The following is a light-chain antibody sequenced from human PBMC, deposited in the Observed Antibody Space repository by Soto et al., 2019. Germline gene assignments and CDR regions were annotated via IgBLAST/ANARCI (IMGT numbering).Light chain of an antibody. CDR1: QDIGND. Sequence: AIQMTQSPSSLSASVGDRVTITCRATQDIGNDLGWYQQKPGKAPKLLIYAASSLQSGVPSRFSGSGSGTDFTLTISSLQPEDFATYYCQQSYSTPRTFGQGTKVDNK. V-gene: IGKV1-6*01. CDR3: QQSYSTPRT. J-gene: IGKJ1*01. CDR2: AAS.